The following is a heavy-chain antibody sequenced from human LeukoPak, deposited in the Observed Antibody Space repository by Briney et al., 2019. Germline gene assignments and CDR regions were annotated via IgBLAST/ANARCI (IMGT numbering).Heavy chain of an antibody. CDR1: GFTFSSYW. Sequence: PGGSLRLSCVASGFTFSSYWMTWVRQAPGKGLEWVSLIYSGGTTYYADSVKGRFTISRDNSKNTLYLQMNSLRAEDTAVYYCARRAGGYSHPYDYWGQGILVTVSS. CDR3: ARRAGGYSHPYDY. J-gene: IGHJ4*02. CDR2: IYSGGTT. V-gene: IGHV3-53*01. D-gene: IGHD4-23*01.